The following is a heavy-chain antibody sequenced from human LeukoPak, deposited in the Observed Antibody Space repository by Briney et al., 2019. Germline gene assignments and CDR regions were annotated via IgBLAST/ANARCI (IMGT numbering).Heavy chain of an antibody. CDR2: IYYSGST. D-gene: IGHD3-22*01. CDR1: GGSLSSYY. J-gene: IGHJ4*02. Sequence: SETLSLTCTVSGGSLSSYYWSWIRQPPGKGLEWIGYIYYSGSTNYNPSLKSRVTISLDTSKNQFSLKLNSVTAADTAVYYCARAPTFSYDSSGYFLDYWGQGTLVTVSS. CDR3: ARAPTFSYDSSGYFLDY. V-gene: IGHV4-59*12.